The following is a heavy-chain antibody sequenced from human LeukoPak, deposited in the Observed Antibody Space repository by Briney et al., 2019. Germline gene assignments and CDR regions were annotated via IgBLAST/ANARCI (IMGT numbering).Heavy chain of an antibody. J-gene: IGHJ4*02. CDR3: ARLNTEYGIDY. CDR2: IYYSGST. V-gene: IGHV4-39*01. D-gene: IGHD4-17*01. CDR1: GGSISSSSYY. Sequence: PSETLSLTCTVSGGSISSSSYYWGWIRQPPGKGLEWIGSIYYSGSTYYNPSLKGRVTISVDTSKNQFSLKLSSVTAADTAVYFCARLNTEYGIDYWGQGTLVTVSS.